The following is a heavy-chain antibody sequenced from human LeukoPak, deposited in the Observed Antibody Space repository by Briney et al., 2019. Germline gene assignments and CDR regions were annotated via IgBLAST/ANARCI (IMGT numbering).Heavy chain of an antibody. CDR1: GFTFSSYS. V-gene: IGHV3-30*03. D-gene: IGHD6-19*01. CDR2: ISYDGSNK. J-gene: IGHJ4*02. CDR3: ARDIKAVAGISFAFDY. Sequence: GGSLRLSCAASGFTFSSYSMNWVRQAPGKGLEWVAVISYDGSNKYYADSVKGRFTISRDNSKNTLYLQMNSLRAEDTAVYYCARDIKAVAGISFAFDYWGQGTLVTVSS.